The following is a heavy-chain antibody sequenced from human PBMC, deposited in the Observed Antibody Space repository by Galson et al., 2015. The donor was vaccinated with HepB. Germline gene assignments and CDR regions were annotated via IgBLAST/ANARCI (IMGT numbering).Heavy chain of an antibody. CDR1: GFTFSSYS. D-gene: IGHD2-2*01. V-gene: IGHV3-48*01. CDR3: ARDRGGPDIVVVPAALPYYYYGMDV. Sequence: SLRLSCAASGFTFSSYSMNWVRQAPGKGLEWVSYISSSSSTIYYADSVKGRFTISRDNAKNSLYLQMNSLRAEDTAVYYCARDRGGPDIVVVPAALPYYYYGMDVWGQGTTVTVSS. CDR2: ISSSSSTI. J-gene: IGHJ6*02.